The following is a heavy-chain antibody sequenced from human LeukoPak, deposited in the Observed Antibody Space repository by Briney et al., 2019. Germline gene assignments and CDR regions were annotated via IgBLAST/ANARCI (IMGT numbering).Heavy chain of an antibody. CDR3: ARAGYCSGGSCYGFDY. D-gene: IGHD2-15*01. CDR2: ISYDGSNK. V-gene: IGHV3-30*03. Sequence: GRSLRLSCAASGFTFSSCGMHWVRQAPGKGPEWVAVISYDGSNKYYADSVKGRFTISRDNSKNTLYLQMNSLRAEDMAVYYCARAGYCSGGSCYGFDYWGQGTLVTVSS. J-gene: IGHJ4*02. CDR1: GFTFSSCG.